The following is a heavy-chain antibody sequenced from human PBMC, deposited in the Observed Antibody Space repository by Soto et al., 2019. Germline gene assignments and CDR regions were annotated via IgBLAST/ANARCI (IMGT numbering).Heavy chain of an antibody. D-gene: IGHD3-3*01. CDR1: GGSISSYY. CDR3: ARWVDFWSGYYGGFDY. Sequence: PSETLSLTCTVSGGSISSYYWSWIRQPPGKGLEWIGYIYYSGSTNYNPSLKSRVTISVDTSKNQFSLKLSSVTAADTAVYYCARWVDFWSGYYGGFDYWGQGTLVTSPQ. CDR2: IYYSGST. J-gene: IGHJ4*02. V-gene: IGHV4-59*01.